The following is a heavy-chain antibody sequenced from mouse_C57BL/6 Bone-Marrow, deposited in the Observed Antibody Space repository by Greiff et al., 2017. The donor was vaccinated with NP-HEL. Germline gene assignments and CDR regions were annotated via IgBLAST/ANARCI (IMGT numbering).Heavy chain of an antibody. CDR2: IWRGGST. D-gene: IGHD2-3*01. CDR1: GFSLTSYG. Sequence: VKLMESGPGLVQPSQSLSITCTVSGFSLTSYGVHWVRQSPGKGLEWLGVIWRGGSTDYNAAFMSRLSITKDNSKSQVFFKMNSLQADDTAIYYCAKRGDGYYPYYYAMDYWGQGTSVTVSS. J-gene: IGHJ4*01. CDR3: AKRGDGYYPYYYAMDY. V-gene: IGHV2-5*01.